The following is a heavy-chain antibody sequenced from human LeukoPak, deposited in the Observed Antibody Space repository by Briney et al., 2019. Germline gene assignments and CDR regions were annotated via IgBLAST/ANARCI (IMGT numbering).Heavy chain of an antibody. V-gene: IGHV3-30*12. Sequence: PGGSLRLSCAASGFTFSNYGMFWVRQAPGKGLDWVAVISYDGGNKNYADSVKGRFTISRDNSKNTLYLQMNSLRAEDTAVYYCARGYGGNSFRFDPWGQGTLVTVSS. CDR2: ISYDGGNK. CDR1: GFTFSNYG. J-gene: IGHJ5*02. D-gene: IGHD4-23*01. CDR3: ARGYGGNSFRFDP.